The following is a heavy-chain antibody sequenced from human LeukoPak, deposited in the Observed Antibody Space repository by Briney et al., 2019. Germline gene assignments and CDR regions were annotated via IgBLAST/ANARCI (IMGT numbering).Heavy chain of an antibody. D-gene: IGHD4-17*01. Sequence: GGSLRLSCAAPGFTFDDYAMHWVRQAPGKGLEWVSLISGDGGSTYYADSVKGRFTISRDNSKNSLYLQMNSLRTEDTALYYCAKEHTTTESYYYYGMDVWGQGTTVTVS. CDR3: AKEHTTTESYYYYGMDV. V-gene: IGHV3-43*02. CDR2: ISGDGGST. J-gene: IGHJ6*02. CDR1: GFTFDDYA.